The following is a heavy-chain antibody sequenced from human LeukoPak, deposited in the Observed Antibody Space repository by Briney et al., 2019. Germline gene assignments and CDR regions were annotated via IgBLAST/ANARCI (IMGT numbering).Heavy chain of an antibody. CDR2: INHRGST. J-gene: IGHJ5*02. V-gene: IGHV4-34*01. CDR3: VKSLYGSGSYYNWFDP. Sequence: SETLSLTCVVYGGSFSGYYWSWIRQSPGKGLEWIGEINHRGSTNYNPSLKRRVTISLDTSKNQFSLKLSSVTAADTAVYYCVKSLYGSGSYYNWFDPWGQGTLVTVSS. D-gene: IGHD3-10*01. CDR1: GGSFSGYY.